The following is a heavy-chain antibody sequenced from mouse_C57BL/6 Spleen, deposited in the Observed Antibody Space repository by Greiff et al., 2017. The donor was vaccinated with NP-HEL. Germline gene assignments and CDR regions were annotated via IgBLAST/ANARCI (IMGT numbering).Heavy chain of an antibody. CDR1: GFSLTSYG. V-gene: IGHV2-3*01. D-gene: IGHD1-1*01. J-gene: IGHJ3*01. Sequence: VQLQESGPGLVAPSQSLSITCTVSGFSLTSYGVSWVRQPPGKGLEWLGVIWGDGSTNYHSALISRLSISKDNSKSQVFLKLNSLQTDDTAADYCAKSITTVPSRGAWFAYWGQGTLVTVSA. CDR2: IWGDGST. CDR3: AKSITTVPSRGAWFAY.